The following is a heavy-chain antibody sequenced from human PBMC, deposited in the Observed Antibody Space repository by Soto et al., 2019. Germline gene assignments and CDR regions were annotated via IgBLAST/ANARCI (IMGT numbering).Heavy chain of an antibody. J-gene: IGHJ4*02. Sequence: QITLKESGPTLVKPTQTLTLTCTFSGFSLSTSGVGVGWIRQPTGKALEWLALIYWDDDKRYSPSLKSRLTIXKXTXXNQVVLTMTNMDPVDTATYYCAHSDTAMVFRYFDYWGQGTLVTVSS. D-gene: IGHD5-18*01. CDR3: AHSDTAMVFRYFDY. V-gene: IGHV2-5*02. CDR2: IYWDDDK. CDR1: GFSLSTSGVG.